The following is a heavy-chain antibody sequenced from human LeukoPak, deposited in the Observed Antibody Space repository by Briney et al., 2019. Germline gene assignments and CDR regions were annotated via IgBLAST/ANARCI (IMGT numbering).Heavy chain of an antibody. CDR2: ISYDGSYT. V-gene: IGHV3-30*18. CDR3: AKDFSRIAEYYFHY. D-gene: IGHD6-13*01. CDR1: EFTLSHYG. J-gene: IGHJ4*02. Sequence: GRSLRLSCSVSEFTLSHYGMHWVRQAPGKGLEWVAVISYDGSYTNYVDSVKGRFTISRDISKSTVYRQMNSLRPDDTALYYCAKDFSRIAEYYFHYWGQGTLVTVSS.